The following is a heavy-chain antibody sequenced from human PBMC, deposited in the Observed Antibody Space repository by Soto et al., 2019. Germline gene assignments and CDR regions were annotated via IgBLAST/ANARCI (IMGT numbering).Heavy chain of an antibody. CDR3: ARRLWFGVPDPFDY. J-gene: IGHJ4*02. V-gene: IGHV2-5*02. CDR1: GFSLSTSGVG. D-gene: IGHD3-10*01. CDR2: IYWDDDK. Sequence: GSGPTLVNPTQTLTLTCTFSGFSLSTSGVGVGWIRQPPGKALEWLALIYWDDDKRYSPSLKSRLTITKDTSKNQVVLTMTNMDPVDTATYYCARRLWFGVPDPFDYWGQGTLVTVSS.